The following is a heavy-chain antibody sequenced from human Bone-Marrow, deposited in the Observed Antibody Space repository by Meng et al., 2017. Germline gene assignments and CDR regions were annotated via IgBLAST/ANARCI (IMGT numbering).Heavy chain of an antibody. CDR2: ISAYNGNT. J-gene: IGHJ4*02. V-gene: IGHV1-18*01. D-gene: IGHD3-22*01. CDR3: ARDPHYYDSSGYFPFDY. CDR1: GGTFSSYA. Sequence: QWVRSGAGVKKPGSEVKVSCKASGGTFSSYAISWVRQAPGQGLEWMGWISAYNGNTNYAQKLQGRVTMTTDTSTSTAYMELRSLRSDDTAVYYCARDPHYYDSSGYFPFDYWGQGTLVTVSS.